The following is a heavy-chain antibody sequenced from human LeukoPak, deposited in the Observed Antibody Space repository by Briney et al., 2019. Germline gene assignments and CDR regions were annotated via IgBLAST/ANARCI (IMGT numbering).Heavy chain of an antibody. D-gene: IGHD5-12*01. Sequence: GGSLRLSCAASGFTFSSYSMNWVRQAPGKGLEWVSSISSSSSYIYYADSVKGRFTISRDNAKNSLYLQMNSLRAEDTAVYYFGRGGPGGIGGYVFVLGGQETLVTVSS. CDR3: GRGGPGGIGGYVFVL. V-gene: IGHV3-21*01. CDR2: ISSSSSYI. J-gene: IGHJ4*02. CDR1: GFTFSSYS.